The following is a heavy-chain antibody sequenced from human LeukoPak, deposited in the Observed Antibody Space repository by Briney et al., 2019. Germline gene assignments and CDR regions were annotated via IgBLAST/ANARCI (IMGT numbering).Heavy chain of an antibody. V-gene: IGHV4-4*07. J-gene: IGHJ3*02. CDR1: GGFNTNYY. CDR3: ARVGYRGSSFGYVRSDAFDI. Sequence: SETLSLTCTVSGGFNTNYYWTWIRQPAGKGLEWIGRVHASGTVNYNPSLKGRVTMTVEASKNRISLWLNSATAADTAVCYCARVGYRGSSFGYVRSDAFDIWGQGTTVTVSA. D-gene: IGHD5-18*01. CDR2: VHASGTV.